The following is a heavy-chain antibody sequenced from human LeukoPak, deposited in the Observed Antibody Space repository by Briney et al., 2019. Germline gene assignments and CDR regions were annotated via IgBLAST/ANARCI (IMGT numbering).Heavy chain of an antibody. V-gene: IGHV4-59*12. CDR2: IYYSGST. D-gene: IGHD2-2*01. CDR1: GGSISSYY. Sequence: SETLSLTCTVSGGSISSYYWSWIRQPPGKGLEWIGYIYYSGSTNYNPSLKSRVTISVDTSKNQFSLKLSSVTAADTAAYYCARWGTYASTSNWFDPWGQGTLVTVSS. CDR3: ARWGTYASTSNWFDP. J-gene: IGHJ5*02.